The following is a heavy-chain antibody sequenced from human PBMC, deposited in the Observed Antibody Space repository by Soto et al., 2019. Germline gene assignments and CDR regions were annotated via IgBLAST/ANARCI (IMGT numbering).Heavy chain of an antibody. CDR2: ISYDGDNK. CDR3: ARPWGQLSTYYYGMDT. D-gene: IGHD3-16*01. Sequence: GGSLRLSCAASGFTFRNYAMHWVRQAPGKGLEWVATISYDGDNKYYTDSVKGPFTISRDNSKNTLYLQMNSLRPEDTAVYYCARPWGQLSTYYYGMDTWGQGTTVTVSS. CDR1: GFTFRNYA. J-gene: IGHJ6*02. V-gene: IGHV3-30-3*01.